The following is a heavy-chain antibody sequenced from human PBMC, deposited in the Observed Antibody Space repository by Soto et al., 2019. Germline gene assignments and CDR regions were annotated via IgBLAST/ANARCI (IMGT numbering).Heavy chain of an antibody. CDR2: IYYSGIT. V-gene: IGHV4-39*01. J-gene: IGHJ5*02. D-gene: IGHD2-21*02. CDR1: RGCINSSDYF. CDR3: ATQARIIVVVTALLAWFDP. Sequence: SLSITWTVARGCINSSDYFWGWIRQTPGKRLEWIGTIYYSGITYYNPSLRSRVTISVDTSKNQFSLKLRSVTAEDTGVYYCATQARIIVVVTALLAWFDPWGQGALVSV.